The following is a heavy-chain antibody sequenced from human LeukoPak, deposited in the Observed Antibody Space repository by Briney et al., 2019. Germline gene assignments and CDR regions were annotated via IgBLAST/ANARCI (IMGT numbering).Heavy chain of an antibody. CDR3: AKLERVVPAATLFDY. CDR2: ISGSGIST. D-gene: IGHD2-2*01. J-gene: IGHJ4*02. Sequence: GGSLRLSCAASGFTFSSYAMSWVRQAPWKGLEWVSVISGSGISTYYADSVKGRFTISRDNSKNTLYLQMNSLRAEDIAVYYCAKLERVVPAATLFDYWGQGTLVTVSS. CDR1: GFTFSSYA. V-gene: IGHV3-23*01.